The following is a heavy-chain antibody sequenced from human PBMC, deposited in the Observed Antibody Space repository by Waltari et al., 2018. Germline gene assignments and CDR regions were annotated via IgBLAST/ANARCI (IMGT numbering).Heavy chain of an antibody. CDR2: ISSSGSFK. V-gene: IGHV3-21*01. D-gene: IGHD3-10*01. J-gene: IGHJ3*02. Sequence: LVESGGGLVRPGGSLRLSCEGAGFTLSRYPINWVRQAPGKGLEWVASISSSGSFKRCADAVKGRFTISRDNANNSVSVELNSLRVEDTAIYYCVRVISGEYGDAFDMWGLGTKVTVSS. CDR3: VRVISGEYGDAFDM. CDR1: GFTLSRYP.